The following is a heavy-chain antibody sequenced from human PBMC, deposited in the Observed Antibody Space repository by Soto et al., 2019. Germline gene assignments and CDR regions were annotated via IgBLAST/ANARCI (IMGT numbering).Heavy chain of an antibody. V-gene: IGHV1-8*01. CDR1: GYTFTSYD. J-gene: IGHJ4*02. CDR2: MNPNSGNT. Sequence: ASVKVSCKASGYTFTSYDINWVRQATGQGLEWMGWMNPNSGNTGYAQKFQGRVTMTRNTSISTAYMGLSSLRSEDTAVYYCARGGWYNWNDEEFDYWGQGTLVTVSS. CDR3: ARGGWYNWNDEEFDY. D-gene: IGHD1-1*01.